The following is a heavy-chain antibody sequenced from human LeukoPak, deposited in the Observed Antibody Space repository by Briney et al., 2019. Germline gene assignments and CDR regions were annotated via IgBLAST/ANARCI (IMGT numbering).Heavy chain of an antibody. CDR1: GFSFSTYV. D-gene: IGHD3-16*01. J-gene: IGHJ3*02. CDR3: AKELFVGNTGDTFDI. Sequence: GGSLRLSWAASGFSFSTYVMTWVRQAPGKGLEWVSTISAAGDSTYYSDSVKGRFTVSRDNSKSALFLQMNSLRAEDTAVYYCAKELFVGNTGDTFDIWGQGTMVTVFS. V-gene: IGHV3-23*01. CDR2: ISAAGDST.